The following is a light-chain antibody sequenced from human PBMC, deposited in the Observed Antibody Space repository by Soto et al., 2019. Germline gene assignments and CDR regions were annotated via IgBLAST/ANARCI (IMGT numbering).Light chain of an antibody. CDR2: EVT. CDR3: SAYLGSSTYV. J-gene: IGLJ1*01. Sequence: QSVLTQPASVSGSPGQSITISCIGTISDVGGYNYVSWYQQYPGKAPKLIIYEVTKRPSGVSNRFSGSKSGTTASLTISGLQPEDEADYYCSAYLGSSTYVFGTGTKLTVL. CDR1: ISDVGGYNY. V-gene: IGLV2-23*02.